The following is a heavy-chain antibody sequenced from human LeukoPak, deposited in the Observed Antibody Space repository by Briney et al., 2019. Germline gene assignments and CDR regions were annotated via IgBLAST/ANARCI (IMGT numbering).Heavy chain of an antibody. Sequence: PGGSLRLSCAASGFTFSSYGMHWVRQAPGKGLEWVAFIRYDGSNKYYADSVKGRFTISRDNSKNTLYLQMNSLRAEDTAVYYCARGGAAARFRYFDYWGQGTLVTVSS. J-gene: IGHJ4*02. CDR3: ARGGAAARFRYFDY. CDR2: IRYDGSNK. V-gene: IGHV3-30*02. CDR1: GFTFSSYG. D-gene: IGHD6-6*01.